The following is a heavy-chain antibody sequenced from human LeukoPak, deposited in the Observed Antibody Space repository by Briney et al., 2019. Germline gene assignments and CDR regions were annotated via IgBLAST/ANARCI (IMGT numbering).Heavy chain of an antibody. CDR1: GGSFSGYY. V-gene: IGHV4-34*01. CDR2: INHSGST. CDR3: ARRNYYYYMDV. Sequence: SETLSLTCAVYGGSFSGYYWSWIRQPPGKGLEWIGEINHSGSTNYNPSLKSRVTISVDTSKNQFSLKLSSVTAADTAVYYCARRNYYYYMDVWGKGTTVTVSS. J-gene: IGHJ6*03.